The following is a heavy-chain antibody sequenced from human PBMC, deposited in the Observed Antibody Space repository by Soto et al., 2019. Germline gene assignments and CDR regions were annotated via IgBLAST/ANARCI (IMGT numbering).Heavy chain of an antibody. J-gene: IGHJ6*03. CDR2: IYYSGST. D-gene: IGHD3-10*01. CDR1: GGSISSNYY. CDR3: ARTPPGGSGINYNFSPAPYYRNV. V-gene: IGHV4-39*01. Sequence: SETLSLTCTVSGGSISSNYYWGWIRQPPGKGLEWIGNIYYSGSTYYNPSLKSRVTISVDTSKNQFSLKLNSVTATDTAVYYCARTPPGGSGINYNFSPAPYYRNVWGKGPTVTVSS.